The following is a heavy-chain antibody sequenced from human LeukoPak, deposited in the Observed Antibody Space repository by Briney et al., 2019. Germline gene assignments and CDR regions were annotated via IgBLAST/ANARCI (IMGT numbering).Heavy chain of an antibody. J-gene: IGHJ3*02. D-gene: IGHD4-17*01. Sequence: GRSLRLSCAASGFTFNSYAMHWVRQAPGKGLEWVAVISYDGGNKYYADSVKGRFTISRDNSKNTLYLQMNSPRAEDTAVYYCAKDPNGDYLGAFDIWGQGTMVTVSS. CDR2: ISYDGGNK. V-gene: IGHV3-30*04. CDR3: AKDPNGDYLGAFDI. CDR1: GFTFNSYA.